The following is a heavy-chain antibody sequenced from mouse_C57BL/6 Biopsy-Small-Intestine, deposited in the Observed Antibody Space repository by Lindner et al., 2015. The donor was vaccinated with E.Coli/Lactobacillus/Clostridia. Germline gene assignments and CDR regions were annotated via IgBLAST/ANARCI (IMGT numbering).Heavy chain of an antibody. V-gene: IGHV3-3*01. Sequence: EVQLQESGPSLVRPSQTLSLTCTVTGFSINSDCYWIWIRQFPGNKLEYIGYTFYSGVTYYNPSLESRTYVTRDTSKNQFSLKLSSVTTEDTATYYCARYYYSSTYWFFDAWGTGTTVTVSS. CDR3: ARYYYSSTYWFFDA. D-gene: IGHD1-1*01. J-gene: IGHJ1*03. CDR1: GFSINSDCY. CDR2: TFYSGVT.